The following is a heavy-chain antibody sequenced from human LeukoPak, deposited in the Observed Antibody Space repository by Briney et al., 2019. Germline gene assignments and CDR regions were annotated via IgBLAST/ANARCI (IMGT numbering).Heavy chain of an antibody. V-gene: IGHV7-4-1*02. CDR2: INTNTGNP. CDR1: GYTFTGYY. CDR3: ARGSYCSSTSCYEEFDY. D-gene: IGHD2-2*01. J-gene: IGHJ4*02. Sequence: ASVKVSCTASGYTFTGYYMHWVRQAPGQGLGWMGWINTNTGNPTYAQGFTGRFVFSLDTSVSTAYLQISSLKAEDTAVYYCARGSYCSSTSCYEEFDYWGQGTLVTVSS.